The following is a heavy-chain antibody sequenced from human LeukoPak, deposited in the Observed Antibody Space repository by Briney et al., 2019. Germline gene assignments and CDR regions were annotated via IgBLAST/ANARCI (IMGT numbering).Heavy chain of an antibody. CDR1: GGSISSSSYY. V-gene: IGHV4-39*07. CDR2: IYYSGST. D-gene: IGHD6-19*01. Sequence: SETLSLTCTVSGGSISSSSYYWGWIRQPPGKGLEWLGSIYYSGSTYYNPSLKSRVTISVDTSKNQFSLKLSSVTAADTAVYYCARGYSSGNYYGMDVWGQGTTVTGSS. J-gene: IGHJ6*02. CDR3: ARGYSSGNYYGMDV.